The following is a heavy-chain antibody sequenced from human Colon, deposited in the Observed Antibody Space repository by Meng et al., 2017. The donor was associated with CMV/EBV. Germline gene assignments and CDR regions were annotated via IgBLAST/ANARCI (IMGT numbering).Heavy chain of an antibody. CDR3: AKEAGGAHYGLDV. V-gene: IGHV3-66*02. J-gene: IGHJ6*02. CDR1: GLTLSSMY. CDR2: FYSGNTT. D-gene: IGHD1-26*01. Sequence: GESLKISCAGSGLTLSSMYMHWVRQAPGKGLEWVSVFYSGNTTDYADSMKGRFTISRDNFNNTLHLHMDGLRVEDTAVYYCAKEAGGAHYGLDVWGQGTTVTVSS.